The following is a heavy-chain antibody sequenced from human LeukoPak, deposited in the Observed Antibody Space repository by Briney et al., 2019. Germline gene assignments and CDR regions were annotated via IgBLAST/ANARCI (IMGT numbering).Heavy chain of an antibody. J-gene: IGHJ3*02. CDR2: ISSSTNTI. D-gene: IGHD4-23*01. CDR3: ARGGYGANDDAFDI. Sequence: GGSLRLSCAASGFTFSSYSMNWGRQAPGKGLEWVSYISSSTNTIYYADSVKGRFTISRDNAKNSLFLQMNSLRDEDTAVYYCARGGYGANDDAFDIWGQGTMVTVSS. V-gene: IGHV3-48*02. CDR1: GFTFSSYS.